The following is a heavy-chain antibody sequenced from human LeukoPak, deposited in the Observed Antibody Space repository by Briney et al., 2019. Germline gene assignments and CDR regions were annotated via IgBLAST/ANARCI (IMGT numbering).Heavy chain of an antibody. V-gene: IGHV4-31*03. CDR2: IYYSGST. Sequence: SQTLSLTCTVSGGSISSGGYYWSWIRQHPGKGLEWIGHIYYSGSTYYNPSLKSRVTISVDTSKNQFSLKLSSVTAADTAVYYCARVRKYCSSTSCSDFDYWGQGTLVTVSS. CDR1: GGSISSGGYY. CDR3: ARVRKYCSSTSCSDFDY. J-gene: IGHJ4*02. D-gene: IGHD2-2*01.